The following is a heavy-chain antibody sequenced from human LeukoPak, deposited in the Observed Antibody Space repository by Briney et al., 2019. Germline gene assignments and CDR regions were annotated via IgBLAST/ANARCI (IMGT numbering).Heavy chain of an antibody. V-gene: IGHV1-58*02. CDR1: GFTFTSSA. CDR3: AADPHGMGYYGMDV. CDR2: IVVGSGNT. Sequence: SVKVSCKASGFTFTSSAMQWVRQARGQRLEWIGWIVVGSGNTNYAQKFQERVTITRDMSTSTAYMELGSLRSEDTAVYYCAADPHGMGYYGMDVWGQGTTVTVSS. J-gene: IGHJ6*02. D-gene: IGHD1-14*01.